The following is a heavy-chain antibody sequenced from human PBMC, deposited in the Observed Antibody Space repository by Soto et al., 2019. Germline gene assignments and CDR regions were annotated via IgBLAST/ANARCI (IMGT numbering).Heavy chain of an antibody. CDR2: IYYSGST. Sequence: TSETLSLTCTVSGGSISSYYWSWIRQPPGKGLEWIGYIYYSGSTNYNPSLKSRVTISVDTSKNQFSLKLSSVTAADTAVYYCARSGYSYDNFDYWGQGTLVTVSS. J-gene: IGHJ4*02. CDR1: GGSISSYY. V-gene: IGHV4-59*08. D-gene: IGHD5-18*01. CDR3: ARSGYSYDNFDY.